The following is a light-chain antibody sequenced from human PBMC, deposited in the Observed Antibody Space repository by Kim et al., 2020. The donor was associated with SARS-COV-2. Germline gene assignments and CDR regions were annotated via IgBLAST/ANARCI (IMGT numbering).Light chain of an antibody. Sequence: ALGQTVRITCQGDRLRSYYASWYQQKPGQAPVLVIYGKNNRPSGIPDRFSGSSSGNTASLTITGAQAEDEADYYCNSRDSSGNHEVFGGGTKLTVL. CDR2: GKN. CDR3: NSRDSSGNHEV. CDR1: RLRSYY. V-gene: IGLV3-19*01. J-gene: IGLJ3*02.